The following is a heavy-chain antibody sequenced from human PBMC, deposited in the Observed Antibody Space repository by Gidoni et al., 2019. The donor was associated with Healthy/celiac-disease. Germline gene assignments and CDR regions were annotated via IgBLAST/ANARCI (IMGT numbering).Heavy chain of an antibody. Sequence: QVQLVQSGAEVKKPGSSVTVSCKASGGTFSSYAISWVRQAPGQGREWMGGIIPIFGTSNYAQKFQGRVTITADESTSTAYMELSSLRSEDTAVYYCAREGGRLGYCTSTSCYNWFDPWGQGTLVTVSS. D-gene: IGHD2-2*01. CDR1: GGTFSSYA. CDR2: IIPIFGTS. V-gene: IGHV1-69*01. CDR3: AREGGRLGYCTSTSCYNWFDP. J-gene: IGHJ5*02.